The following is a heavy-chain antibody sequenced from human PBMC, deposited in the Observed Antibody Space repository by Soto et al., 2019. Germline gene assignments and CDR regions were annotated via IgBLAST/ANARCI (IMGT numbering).Heavy chain of an antibody. CDR2: IIPILGIA. J-gene: IGHJ4*02. CDR3: ARDPDGIIDFDY. Sequence: ASGKVSCKASGGTFSSYTISWVRQAPGQGLEWMGRIIPILGIANYAQKFQGRVTITADKSTSTAYMELSSLRSEDTAVYFCARDPDGIIDFDYWGQGTQVTVSS. CDR1: GGTFSSYT. D-gene: IGHD3-10*01. V-gene: IGHV1-69*04.